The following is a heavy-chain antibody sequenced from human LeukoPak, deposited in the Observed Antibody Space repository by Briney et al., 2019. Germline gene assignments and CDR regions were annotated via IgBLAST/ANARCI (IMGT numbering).Heavy chain of an antibody. D-gene: IGHD4-23*01. CDR3: ARISTVAHQFDY. V-gene: IGHV4-34*01. Sequence: PPETLSLTCAVSGETFSGFYWSWIRQPPGKGLEWIGGINYSGNNNYNPSLKSRVTISVDTSKNQFSLNLNSVTAADTAVYYCARISTVAHQFDYWGQGMLVTVSS. CDR2: INYSGNN. CDR1: GETFSGFY. J-gene: IGHJ4*02.